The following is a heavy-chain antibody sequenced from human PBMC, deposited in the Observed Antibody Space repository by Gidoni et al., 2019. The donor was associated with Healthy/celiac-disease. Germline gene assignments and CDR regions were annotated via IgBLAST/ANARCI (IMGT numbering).Heavy chain of an antibody. V-gene: IGHV1-2*02. J-gene: IGHJ3*02. D-gene: IGHD2-2*03. Sequence: QVQLVPSGAEVKKPGATVKVSCKASGYTFTGYYMHWVRQAPGQGLEWMGWINPNQGGTNYAQHFQGRVTMTREKSISTAYMELSRRRSDDTALYYCARRASSSNLDRFLSAFDIWGQGTMVTVSS. CDR2: INPNQGGT. CDR3: ARRASSSNLDRFLSAFDI. CDR1: GYTFTGYY.